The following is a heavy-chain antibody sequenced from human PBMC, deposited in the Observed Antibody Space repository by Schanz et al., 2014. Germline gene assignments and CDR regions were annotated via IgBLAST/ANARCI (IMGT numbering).Heavy chain of an antibody. Sequence: EVQLLESGGGLVRPGGSLRLSCAASGFTFSSYTMNWVRQAPGKGLEWVSAISGSGGSTVYADSVKGRFTISRDNSNNTVFLQMNSLRAEDTALYYCAKDGIMVQGVIWERYFDSWGQGTLXTVSS. V-gene: IGHV3-23*01. CDR2: ISGSGGST. CDR1: GFTFSSYT. J-gene: IGHJ4*02. D-gene: IGHD3-10*01. CDR3: AKDGIMVQGVIWERYFDS.